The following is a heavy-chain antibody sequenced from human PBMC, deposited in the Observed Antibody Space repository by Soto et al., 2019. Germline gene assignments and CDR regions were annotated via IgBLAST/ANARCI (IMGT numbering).Heavy chain of an antibody. J-gene: IGHJ6*03. CDR1: GGSISSSSYY. D-gene: IGHD6-13*01. CDR2: IYYSGST. Sequence: LETLSHTWTVSGGSISSSSYYWGWIRQPPGKGLEWIGSIYYSGSTYYNPSLKSRVTISVDTSKNQFSLKLSSVTAADTAVYYCARGPDIAAAEAYYYYMDVWGKGTTVTVSS. V-gene: IGHV4-39*01. CDR3: ARGPDIAAAEAYYYYMDV.